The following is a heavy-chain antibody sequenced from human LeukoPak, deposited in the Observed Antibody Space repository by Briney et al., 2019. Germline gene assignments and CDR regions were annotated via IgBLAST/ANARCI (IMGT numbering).Heavy chain of an antibody. D-gene: IGHD6-13*01. J-gene: IGHJ4*02. CDR1: GGSISSGDYY. V-gene: IGHV4-30-4*01. CDR2: IYYSGST. Sequence: PSETLSLTCTVSGGSISSGDYYWRWIRQPPGNGLEWIGYIYYSGSTYYNPSLKSRVTISVDTSKNQFSLKLSSVTAADTAVYYCGRVGFGARIAAAGTIDYWGQGTLVTVSS. CDR3: GRVGFGARIAAAGTIDY.